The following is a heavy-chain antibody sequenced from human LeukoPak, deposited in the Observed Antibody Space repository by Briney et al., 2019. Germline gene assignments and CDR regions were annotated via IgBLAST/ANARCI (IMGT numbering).Heavy chain of an antibody. J-gene: IGHJ4*02. D-gene: IGHD3-10*01. CDR1: GFTFSTYS. Sequence: GGSLRLSCVASGFTFSTYSMNWVRQAPGKGLEWVSSISDSSSYISYADSVKGRFTISRDNAKNSLYLQMNSLRVEDTAVYYCARVAKYYYGSETYYFFEHWGQGTPVTASS. CDR3: ARVAKYYYGSETYYFFEH. V-gene: IGHV3-21*01. CDR2: ISDSSSYI.